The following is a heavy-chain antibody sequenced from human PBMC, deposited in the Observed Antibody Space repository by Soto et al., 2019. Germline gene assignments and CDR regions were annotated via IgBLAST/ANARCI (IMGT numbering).Heavy chain of an antibody. CDR2: ISFDGGTK. CDR1: GFVFSSYS. V-gene: IGHV3-30-3*01. Sequence: QVQLVESGGGVVQPGRSLRLSCAASGFVFSSYSMHWVRQAPGKGLEWVAAISFDGGTKYYAESVKGRFTISRDNSKSTLFLQMNSLRPEDTAVYYCARLATVLVVAPYGMEVWRQGTPVTGSS. D-gene: IGHD3-22*01. J-gene: IGHJ6*02. CDR3: ARLATVLVVAPYGMEV.